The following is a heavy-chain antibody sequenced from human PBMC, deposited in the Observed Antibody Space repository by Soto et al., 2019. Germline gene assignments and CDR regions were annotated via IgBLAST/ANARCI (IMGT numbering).Heavy chain of an antibody. CDR3: ATAPLYSGNYCYYYYGMDV. D-gene: IGHD1-26*01. CDR1: GYTLTELS. V-gene: IGHV1-24*01. Sequence: ASVKVSCKVSGYTLTELSMHWVRQAPGKGLEWMGGFDPEDGETIYAQKFQGRVTMTEDTSTDTAYMELSSLRSEDTAVYYCATAPLYSGNYCYYYYGMDVWGQGTTVTVSS. CDR2: FDPEDGET. J-gene: IGHJ6*02.